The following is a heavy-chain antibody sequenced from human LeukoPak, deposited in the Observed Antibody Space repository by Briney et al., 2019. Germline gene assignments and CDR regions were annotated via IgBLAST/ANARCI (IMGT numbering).Heavy chain of an antibody. CDR1: GYSFTSYW. J-gene: IGHJ6*03. CDR3: ARAGTYYYYHIDV. D-gene: IGHD6-19*01. Sequence: GESLKISCKGSGYSFTSYWIVWVRQMPGKGLEWMGIIHPGDSDTRYSPSFQGQVTISADKSISTAYLQWSSLKASDTAIYYCARAGTYYYYHIDVWGKGTTVTVFS. CDR2: IHPGDSDT. V-gene: IGHV5-51*01.